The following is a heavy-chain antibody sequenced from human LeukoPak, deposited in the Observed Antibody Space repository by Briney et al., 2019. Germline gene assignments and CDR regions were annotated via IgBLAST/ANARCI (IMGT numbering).Heavy chain of an antibody. CDR2: INPSSGGT. D-gene: IGHD3-10*01. CDR1: GYTFTGYY. J-gene: IGHJ4*02. Sequence: ASVKVSCKASGYTFTGYYMHWVRQAPGQGLEWMGWINPSSGGTNYAQKFQGRVTMTRDTSISTAYMELSRLRSDDTAVYYCARGITMVRGVIMAPGYWGQGTLVTVSS. V-gene: IGHV1-2*02. CDR3: ARGITMVRGVIMAPGY.